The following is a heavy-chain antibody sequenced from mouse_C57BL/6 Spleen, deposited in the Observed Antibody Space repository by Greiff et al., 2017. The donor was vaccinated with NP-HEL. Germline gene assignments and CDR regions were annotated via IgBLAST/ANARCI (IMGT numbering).Heavy chain of an antibody. D-gene: IGHD1-1*01. J-gene: IGHJ1*03. CDR1: GYTFTSYW. CDR3: ARKGVVARYFDV. CDR2: IDPSDSYT. V-gene: IGHV1-69*01. Sequence: QVQLQQPGAELVMPGASVKLSCKASGYTFTSYWMHWVKQRPGQGLEWIGEIDPSDSYTNYNQKFKGKSTLTVDKSSSTAYMQLSSLTSEDSAVYYCARKGVVARYFDVWGTGTTVTVSS.